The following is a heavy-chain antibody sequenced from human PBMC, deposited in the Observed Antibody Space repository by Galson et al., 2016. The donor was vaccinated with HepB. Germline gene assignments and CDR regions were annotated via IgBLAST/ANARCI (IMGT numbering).Heavy chain of an antibody. CDR2: ISGRGGGT. V-gene: IGHV3-23*01. Sequence: SLRLSCAASGFTFSDYALNWVRQAPGKGLEWVSTISGRGGGTYSADSVKGRFTISRDNSKNTLFLQMNSLRAEDPARYYCEKGAPYYYDSSGYYGPGDFWGQGTQVTVSS. D-gene: IGHD3-22*01. CDR1: GFTFSDYA. CDR3: EKGAPYYYDSSGYYGPGDF. J-gene: IGHJ4*02.